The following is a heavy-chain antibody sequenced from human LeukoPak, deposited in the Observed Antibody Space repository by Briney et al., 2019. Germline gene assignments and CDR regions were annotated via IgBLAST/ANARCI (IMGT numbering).Heavy chain of an antibody. J-gene: IGHJ4*02. D-gene: IGHD4-17*01. CDR3: ARVREGPNYGDYF. CDR1: GGTFSSYA. CDR2: IIPILGIA. V-gene: IGHV1-69*04. Sequence: SVKVSCKASGGTFSSYAISWVRQAPGQGLEWMGRIIPILGIANYAQKFQGRVTITADKSTSTAYMELSSLRSEDTAVYYCARVREGPNYGDYFWGQGTLVTVSS.